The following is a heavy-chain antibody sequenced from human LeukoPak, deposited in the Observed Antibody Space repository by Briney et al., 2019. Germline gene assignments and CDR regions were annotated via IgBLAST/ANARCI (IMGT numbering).Heavy chain of an antibody. CDR2: INTDSGNP. V-gene: IGHV7-4-1*02. J-gene: IGHJ3*02. CDR3: AREILRFDI. Sequence: ASVKVSCKASGYIFTGHYMHWVRQAPGQGLEWMGWINTDSGNPTYAQGFTGRFVFSLDSSVSTAYLQISNLMPEDTAKYYCAREILRFDIWGQGTMVTVSS. CDR1: GYIFTGHY.